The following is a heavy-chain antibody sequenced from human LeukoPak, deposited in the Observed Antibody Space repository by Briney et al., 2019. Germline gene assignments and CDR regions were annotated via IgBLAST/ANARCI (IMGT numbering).Heavy chain of an antibody. D-gene: IGHD3-22*01. CDR1: GFTFSSYW. CDR2: IKQDGSEK. CDR3: ASTYDSSGRPPAY. J-gene: IGHJ4*02. Sequence: GGSLRLSCAASGFTFSSYWMSWVRQAPGKGREWVANIKQDGSEKYYVDSVKGRFTISRDNAKNSLYLQMNSLRAEDTAVYYCASTYDSSGRPPAYWGQGTLVTVSS. V-gene: IGHV3-7*01.